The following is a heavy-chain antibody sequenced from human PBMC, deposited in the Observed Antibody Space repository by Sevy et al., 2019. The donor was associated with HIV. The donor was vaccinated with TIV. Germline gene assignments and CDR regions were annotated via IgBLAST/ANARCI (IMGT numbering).Heavy chain of an antibody. D-gene: IGHD6-19*01. J-gene: IGHJ5*02. Sequence: SETLSLTCTVSGGSISVYYWSWIRQPPGKELEYIGYVYHTGSTNYNPSLKSRVTISVDTCNNQFSLKLTSVTAADTDVYYCARAPPVRSGDASLNWFDPWGQGTLVTVSS. CDR1: GGSISVYY. CDR3: ARAPPVRSGDASLNWFDP. CDR2: VYHTGST. V-gene: IGHV4-59*01.